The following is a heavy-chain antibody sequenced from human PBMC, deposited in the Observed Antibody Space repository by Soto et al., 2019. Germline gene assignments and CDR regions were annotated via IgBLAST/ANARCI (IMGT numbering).Heavy chain of an antibody. CDR1: GFTFSSYG. CDR2: ISYDGSNK. CDR3: AKEVLATSPVVYYYYYMDV. J-gene: IGHJ6*03. V-gene: IGHV3-30*18. Sequence: PGGSLRLSCAASGFTFSSYGMHWVRQAPGKGLEWVAVISYDGSNKYYADSVKGRFTISRDNSKNTLYLQMNSLRAEDTAVYYCAKEVLATSPVVYYYYYMDVWGKGTTVTVSS. D-gene: IGHD3-3*02.